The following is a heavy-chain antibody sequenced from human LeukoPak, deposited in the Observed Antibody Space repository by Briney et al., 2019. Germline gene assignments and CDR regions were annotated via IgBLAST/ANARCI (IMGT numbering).Heavy chain of an antibody. V-gene: IGHV4-59*08. J-gene: IGHJ4*02. CDR1: GGSVSDYY. Sequence: SETLSLTCTISGGSVSDYYWSWIRQSPGKGLEWIGYIYHTGSTSYSPSLKSRVTISVDTSKNQFSLKLSSVTAADTAVYYCARQTGYAMVRAATPLYYFDYWGQGTLVTVSS. D-gene: IGHD3-10*01. CDR3: ARQTGYAMVRAATPLYYFDY. CDR2: IYHTGST.